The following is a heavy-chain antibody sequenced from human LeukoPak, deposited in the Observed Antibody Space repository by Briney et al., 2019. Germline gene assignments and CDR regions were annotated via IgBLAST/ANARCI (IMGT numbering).Heavy chain of an antibody. CDR2: ISYDGSNK. Sequence: GRSLRLSCAASGFTFSSYAMHWVRRAPGKGLEWVAVISYDGSNKYYADSVKGRFTISRDNSKNTLYLQMNSLRAEDTTVYYCARARSGLFDYWGQGTLVTVSS. V-gene: IGHV3-30-3*01. CDR1: GFTFSSYA. J-gene: IGHJ4*02. CDR3: ARARSGLFDY. D-gene: IGHD3-3*01.